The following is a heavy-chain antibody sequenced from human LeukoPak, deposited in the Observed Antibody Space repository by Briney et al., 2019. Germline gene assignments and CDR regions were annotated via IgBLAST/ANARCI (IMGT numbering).Heavy chain of an antibody. CDR2: ISSSGSTI. CDR1: GFTFCDYY. D-gene: IGHD1-26*01. CDR3: ARDPDVVGATPFDY. V-gene: IGHV3-11*04. Sequence: GGSLRLSCAASGFTFCDYYMSWIRQAPGKGLEWVSYISSSGSTIYYADSVKGRFTISRDNAKNSLYLQMNSLRAEDTAVYYCARDPDVVGATPFDYWGQGTLVTVSS. J-gene: IGHJ4*02.